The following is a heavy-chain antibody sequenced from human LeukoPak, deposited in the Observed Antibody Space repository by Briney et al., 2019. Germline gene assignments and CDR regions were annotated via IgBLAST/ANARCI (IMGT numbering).Heavy chain of an antibody. J-gene: IGHJ4*02. CDR3: ARDSRDGYYRPDYFDY. CDR1: GFTFSSYE. D-gene: IGHD5-24*01. V-gene: IGHV3-48*03. CDR2: ISSSGSTI. Sequence: PPGGSLRLSCAASGFTFSSYEMNWVRQAPGKGLEWVSYISSSGSTIYYADSVKGRFTISRDNAKNSLYLQMNSLRVEDTAVHYCARDSRDGYYRPDYFDYWGQGILVTVSS.